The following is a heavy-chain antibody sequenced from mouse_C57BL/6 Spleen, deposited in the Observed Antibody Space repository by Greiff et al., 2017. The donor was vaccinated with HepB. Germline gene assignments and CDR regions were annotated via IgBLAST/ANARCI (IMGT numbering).Heavy chain of an antibody. V-gene: IGHV1-81*01. CDR1: GYTFTSYG. D-gene: IGHD2-4*01. CDR3: ARHYDYDEDAMDY. Sequence: VQLQESGAELARPGASVKLSCKASGYTFTSYGISWVKQRTGQGLEWIGEIYPRSGNTYYNEKFKGKATLTADKSSSTAYMELRSLTSEDSAVYFCARHYDYDEDAMDYWGQGTSVTVSS. J-gene: IGHJ4*01. CDR2: IYPRSGNT.